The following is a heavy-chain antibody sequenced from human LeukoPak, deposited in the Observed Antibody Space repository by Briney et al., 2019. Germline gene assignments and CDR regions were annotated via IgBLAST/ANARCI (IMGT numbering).Heavy chain of an antibody. Sequence: GGSLRLSCAASGFTLRSYSMNWVRQAPGKGLEWVSSISASSSYIYYADSVKGRFTITRDNAKNSLYLQMNSLRAEDTTVYYCARVIPTSIGGNWFDPWGQGTLVTVSS. J-gene: IGHJ5*02. V-gene: IGHV3-21*01. CDR1: GFTLRSYS. CDR2: ISASSSYI. D-gene: IGHD2-2*02. CDR3: ARVIPTSIGGNWFDP.